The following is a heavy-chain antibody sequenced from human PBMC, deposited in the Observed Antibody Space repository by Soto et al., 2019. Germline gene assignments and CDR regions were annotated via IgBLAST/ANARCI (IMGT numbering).Heavy chain of an antibody. CDR2: ISYDGSNK. D-gene: IGHD6-13*01. J-gene: IGHJ4*02. CDR3: AKGRPGGQQLVLAYFDY. Sequence: GGSLRLSCAASGFTFSSYGMHWVRQAPDKGLEWVAVISYDGSNKYYADSVKGRFTISRDNSKNTLYLQMNSLRAEDTAVYYCAKGRPGGQQLVLAYFDYWGQGTLVTVSS. V-gene: IGHV3-30*18. CDR1: GFTFSSYG.